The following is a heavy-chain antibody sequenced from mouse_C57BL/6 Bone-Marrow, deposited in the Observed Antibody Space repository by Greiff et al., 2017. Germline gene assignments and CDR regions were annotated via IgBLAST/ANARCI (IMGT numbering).Heavy chain of an antibody. CDR3: ARGGWLLTWFAY. J-gene: IGHJ3*01. CDR2: IYPGDGAT. Sequence: QVQLQQSGPELVKPGASVKISCKASGYAFSSSWMNWVKQRPGKGLEWIGRIYPGDGATNYNGKFKGKATLTADKSSSTAYMQLSSLTSEDSAVYFCARGGWLLTWFAYWGQGTLVTVSA. CDR1: GYAFSSSW. D-gene: IGHD2-3*01. V-gene: IGHV1-82*01.